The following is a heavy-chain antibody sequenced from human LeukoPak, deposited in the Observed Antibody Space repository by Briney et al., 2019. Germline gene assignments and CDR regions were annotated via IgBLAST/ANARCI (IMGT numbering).Heavy chain of an antibody. V-gene: IGHV3-21*01. D-gene: IGHD4-23*01. Sequence: PGGSLRLSCAASGFTFSSYSMNWVRQAPGKGLEWVSSISSSSSYIYYADSAKGRFTISRDNAKNSLYLQMNSLRAEDTAVYYCARSFNYGGNLNDAFDIWGQGTMVTVSS. J-gene: IGHJ3*02. CDR1: GFTFSSYS. CDR3: ARSFNYGGNLNDAFDI. CDR2: ISSSSSYI.